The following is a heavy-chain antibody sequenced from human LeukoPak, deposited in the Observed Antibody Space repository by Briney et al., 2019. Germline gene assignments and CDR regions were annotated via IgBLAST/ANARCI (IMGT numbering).Heavy chain of an antibody. CDR2: IYSGGST. Sequence: PGGSLRLSCAASGFTVSNNYMSWVRQAPGKGLEWVSVIYSGGSTYYADSVKGRFTISRDNSKNTLYLQMNSLRAEDTAVYYCARVLAIVRGVIDYWGQGTLVTVSS. CDR1: GFTVSNNY. D-gene: IGHD3-10*01. CDR3: ARVLAIVRGVIDY. J-gene: IGHJ4*02. V-gene: IGHV3-66*01.